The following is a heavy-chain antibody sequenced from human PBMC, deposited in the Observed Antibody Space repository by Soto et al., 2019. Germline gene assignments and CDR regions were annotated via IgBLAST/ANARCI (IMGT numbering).Heavy chain of an antibody. CDR1: GFAFSSYG. Sequence: PGGSLRLSCAASGFAFSSYGMHWVRQAPGKGLEWVAVIWYDGSNKYYADSVKGRFTISRDNSNNTLYLQMNSLRAEDTAVYYCARDRDGTTDYWAQGTLVTVSS. V-gene: IGHV3-33*01. CDR3: ARDRDGTTDY. J-gene: IGHJ4*02. CDR2: IWYDGSNK. D-gene: IGHD1-1*01.